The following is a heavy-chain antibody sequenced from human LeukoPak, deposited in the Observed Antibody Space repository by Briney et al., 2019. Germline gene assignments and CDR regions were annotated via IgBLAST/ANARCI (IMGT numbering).Heavy chain of an antibody. CDR3: ARAPGYCSSTSCYYYYGMDV. CDR2: IYPGDSDT. D-gene: IGHD2-2*01. Sequence: GESLQISCKGSGYSFTSYWIGWVRQMPGKGLEWMGIIYPGDSDTRYSPSFQGQVTISADKSISTAYLQWSSLKASDTAMYYCARAPGYCSSTSCYYYYGMDVWGQGTTVTVSS. V-gene: IGHV5-51*01. CDR1: GYSFTSYW. J-gene: IGHJ6*02.